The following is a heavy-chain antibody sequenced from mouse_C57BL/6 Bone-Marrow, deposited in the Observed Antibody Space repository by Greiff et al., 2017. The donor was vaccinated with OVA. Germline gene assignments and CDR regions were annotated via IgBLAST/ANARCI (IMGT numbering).Heavy chain of an antibody. V-gene: IGHV14-4*01. D-gene: IGHD2-2*01. CDR1: GFNIKDDY. CDR3: IWLLLAY. Sequence: VQLQQSGAELVRPGASVKLSCTASGFNIKDDYMHWVKQRPEQGLEWIGWIDPENGDTEYASQFQGTATIPADTSSNTAYLQLSSLTSEDTAVYYCIWLLLAYWGQGTLVTVSA. J-gene: IGHJ3*01. CDR2: IDPENGDT.